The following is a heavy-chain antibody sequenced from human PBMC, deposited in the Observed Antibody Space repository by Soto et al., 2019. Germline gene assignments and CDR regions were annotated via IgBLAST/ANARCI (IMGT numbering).Heavy chain of an antibody. CDR3: ARAYYDILTGYYWFDP. Sequence: SETLSLTCTVSGGSISSGDYCWSWIRQPPGKGLEWIGYVYYSGSTYYNPSLKSRVTISVDTSKNQFSLKLSSVTAADTAVYYCARAYYDILTGYYWFDPWGQGTLVTVSS. CDR1: GGSISSGDYC. CDR2: VYYSGST. D-gene: IGHD3-9*01. V-gene: IGHV4-30-4*01. J-gene: IGHJ5*02.